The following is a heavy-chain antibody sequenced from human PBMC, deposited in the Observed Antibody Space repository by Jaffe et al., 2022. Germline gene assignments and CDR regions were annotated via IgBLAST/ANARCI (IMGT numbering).Heavy chain of an antibody. CDR2: IRYDGSNK. V-gene: IGHV3-30*02. J-gene: IGHJ2*01. CDR1: GFTFSSYG. CDR3: AKDRSNPGNWYFDL. Sequence: QVQLVESGGGVVQPGGSLRLSCAASGFTFSSYGMHWVRQAPGKGLEWVAFIRYDGSNKYYADSVKGRFTISRDNSKNTLYLQMNSLRAEDTAVYYCAKDRSNPGNWYFDLWGRGTLVTVSS. D-gene: IGHD3-10*01.